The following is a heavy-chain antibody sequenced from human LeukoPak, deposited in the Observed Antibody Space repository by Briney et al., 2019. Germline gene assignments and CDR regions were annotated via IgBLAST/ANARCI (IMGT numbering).Heavy chain of an antibody. CDR3: ARFASGDGYNFPHDAFDI. Sequence: SETLSLTCTVSGGSISSGGYYWSWIRQHPGKGLEWIGYIYYSGSTYYNPSLKSRVTISVDTSKNQFSLKLSSVTAADTAVYYCARFASGDGYNFPHDAFDIWGQGTMVTVSS. CDR2: IYYSGST. V-gene: IGHV4-31*03. CDR1: GGSISSGGYY. J-gene: IGHJ3*02. D-gene: IGHD5-24*01.